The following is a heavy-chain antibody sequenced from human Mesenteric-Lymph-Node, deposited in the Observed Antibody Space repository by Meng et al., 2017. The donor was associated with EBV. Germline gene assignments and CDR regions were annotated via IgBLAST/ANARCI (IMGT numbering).Heavy chain of an antibody. J-gene: IGHJ5*02. Sequence: VQLQESGAGLVKPGXXLRLSCAASGFTFSDYSMNWVRHAPGKGLEWVSYISDSSSNINYADSVKGRFTISRDNAKNSLYLQMNSLRPEDTAIYYCARDLYVVVAAAGHNLFDPWGQGTLVTVSS. D-gene: IGHD2-15*01. V-gene: IGHV3-21*01. CDR3: ARDLYVVVAAAGHNLFDP. CDR2: ISDSSSNI. CDR1: GFTFSDYS.